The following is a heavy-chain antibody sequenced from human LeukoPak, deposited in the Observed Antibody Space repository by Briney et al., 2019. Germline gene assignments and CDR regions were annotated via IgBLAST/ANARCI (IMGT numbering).Heavy chain of an antibody. CDR1: GFTFSNYA. CDR2: VSGSGGRT. V-gene: IGHV3-23*01. CDR3: ASDY. Sequence: PGGPLRLSCAASGFTFSNYAMTWVRQAPGKGLEWVSAVSGSGGRTFYADSVKGRFTISRDNSKNTLFLQMNSLTVDDTAVYYCASDYWGQGTLVTVSS. J-gene: IGHJ4*02.